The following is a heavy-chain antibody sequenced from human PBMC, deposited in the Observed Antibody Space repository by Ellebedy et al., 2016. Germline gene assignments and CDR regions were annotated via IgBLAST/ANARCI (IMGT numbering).Heavy chain of an antibody. CDR3: AMARRYFDWLPINWFEP. CDR2: INHSGST. Sequence: SETLSLXXAVYGGSFSGYYWSWIRQPPGKGLEWIGEINHSGSTNYNPSLKSRVTISVDTSKNQFSLKLSSVTAADTAVYYCAMARRYFDWLPINWFEPWGQGTLVTVSS. V-gene: IGHV4-34*01. CDR1: GGSFSGYY. D-gene: IGHD3-9*01. J-gene: IGHJ5*02.